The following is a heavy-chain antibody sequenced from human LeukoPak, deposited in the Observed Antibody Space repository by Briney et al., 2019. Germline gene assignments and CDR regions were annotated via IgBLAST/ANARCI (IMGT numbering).Heavy chain of an antibody. Sequence: GGSLRLSCAASGFTFNSFAMSWVRQAPGKGLEWVSSISSSTSYIYYADSVKGRFTISRDSAKNSLYLQMNSLRAEDTAVYYCARVSKYYGSGSYQKQFDYWGQGTLVTASS. CDR2: ISSSTSYI. J-gene: IGHJ4*02. CDR3: ARVSKYYGSGSYQKQFDY. CDR1: GFTFNSFA. D-gene: IGHD3-10*01. V-gene: IGHV3-21*01.